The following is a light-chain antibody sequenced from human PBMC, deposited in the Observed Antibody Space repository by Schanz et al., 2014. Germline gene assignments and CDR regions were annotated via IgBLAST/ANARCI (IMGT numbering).Light chain of an antibody. J-gene: IGLJ3*02. CDR2: EGS. CDR3: CSYAGSGASWV. Sequence: QSALTQPASVSGSPGQSITISCTGTSSDVGSYIFVSWYQRHPGKAPKVMIYEGSKRPSGVSNRFSGSKSGNTAYLTISGLQAEDEADYCCCSYAGSGASWVFGGGTKVTVL. CDR1: SSDVGSYIF. V-gene: IGLV2-23*01.